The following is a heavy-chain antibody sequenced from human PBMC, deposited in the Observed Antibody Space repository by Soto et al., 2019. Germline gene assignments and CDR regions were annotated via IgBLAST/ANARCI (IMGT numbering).Heavy chain of an antibody. CDR2: INPNSGGT. CDR3: ARDESSGWYSNAFDI. CDR1: GYTFTGYY. J-gene: IGHJ3*02. D-gene: IGHD6-19*01. Sequence: ASVKVSCKASGYTFTGYYMHWVQQAPGQGLEWMGWINPNSGGTNYAQKFQGWVTMTRDTSISTAYMELSRLRSDDAAVYYCARDESSGWYSNAFDIWGQGTMVTVS. V-gene: IGHV1-2*04.